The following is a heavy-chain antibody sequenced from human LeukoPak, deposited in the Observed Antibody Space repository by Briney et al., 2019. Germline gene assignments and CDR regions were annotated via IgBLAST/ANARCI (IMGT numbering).Heavy chain of an antibody. Sequence: GGSLRLSCAASGFNFISYSMSWVRQAPGKGLEWVSVIRGSGVSTYYADSVKGRFTISRDNAKNSLYLQMNSLRAEDTAVYYCAREGGAAAAAFDYWGQGTLVTVSS. V-gene: IGHV3-23*01. CDR2: IRGSGVST. J-gene: IGHJ4*02. CDR3: AREGGAAAAAFDY. CDR1: GFNFISYS. D-gene: IGHD6-13*01.